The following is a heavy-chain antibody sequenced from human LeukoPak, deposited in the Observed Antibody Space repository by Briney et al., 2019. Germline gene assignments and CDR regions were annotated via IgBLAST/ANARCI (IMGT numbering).Heavy chain of an antibody. CDR1: GYTFTSYD. CDR2: MNPNSGNT. D-gene: IGHD5-12*01. J-gene: IGHJ5*02. Sequence: GASVKVSCKASGYTFTSYDINWVRQATGQGLEWMGWMNPNSGNTGYAQKFQGRVTMTRDTSISTAYMELGSLRSEDTAVYYCAKAGIVATMNADWFDPWGQGTLVTVSS. CDR3: AKAGIVATMNADWFDP. V-gene: IGHV1-8*01.